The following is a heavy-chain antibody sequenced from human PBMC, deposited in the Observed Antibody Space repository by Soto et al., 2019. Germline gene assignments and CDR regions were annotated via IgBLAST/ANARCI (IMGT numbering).Heavy chain of an antibody. CDR2: ISGSGSFT. J-gene: IGHJ4*02. CDR1: GFTFRTYA. CDR3: AKIPTGSGSSKFDY. V-gene: IGHV3-23*01. D-gene: IGHD3-10*01. Sequence: PGGSLRLSCAASGFTFRTYAMNWVRQAPGKGLEWISAISGSGSFTHYADSVRGRFTISRDNSQNQLYLQMNNLRGDDTAMYYCAKIPTGSGSSKFDYWGQGIPVTVSS.